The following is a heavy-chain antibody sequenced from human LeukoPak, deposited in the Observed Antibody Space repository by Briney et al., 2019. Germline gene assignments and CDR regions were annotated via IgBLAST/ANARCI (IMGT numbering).Heavy chain of an antibody. V-gene: IGHV4-39*01. D-gene: IGHD1-26*01. Sequence: SETLSLTCTVSGGSISSSSYYWGWIRQPPGKGLEWIGTIYYSGSTYYNPSLESRVTISPDTSKNQFSLRLSSVTAADTAVYYCARQLDTVGATTADSWGQGTLVTVSS. CDR2: IYYSGST. CDR1: GGSISSSSYY. CDR3: ARQLDTVGATTADS. J-gene: IGHJ4*02.